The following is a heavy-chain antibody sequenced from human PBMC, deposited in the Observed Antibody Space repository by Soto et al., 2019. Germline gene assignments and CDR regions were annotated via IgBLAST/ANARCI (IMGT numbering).Heavy chain of an antibody. D-gene: IGHD2-21*02. CDR3: ARDNVVVTAILPAAGIDI. CDR1: GYTFTSYG. J-gene: IGHJ3*02. V-gene: IGHV1-18*01. CDR2: ISAYNGNT. Sequence: ASAKVSCKTSGYTFTSYGISWVRQPPGQRLEWMGWISAYNGNTNHAQKLQGRVTMNTDTSTSTAYMELRSLRTDDTAVYCCARDNVVVTAILPAAGIDIWGQGTMVSVS.